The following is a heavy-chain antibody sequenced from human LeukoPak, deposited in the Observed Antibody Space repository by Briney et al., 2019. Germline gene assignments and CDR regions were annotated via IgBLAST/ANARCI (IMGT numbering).Heavy chain of an antibody. J-gene: IGHJ2*01. V-gene: IGHV4-59*08. CDR2: IYYSGST. Sequence: SETLSLTCTVSGGSISSYYWSWIRQPPGKGLEWIGYIYYSGSTNYNPSLKSRVTISVDPSKNQFSLKLSSVTAADTAVYYCARHHTGAYCSGGSCYRLNWYFDLWGCGTLVTVSS. D-gene: IGHD2-15*01. CDR1: GGSISSYY. CDR3: ARHHTGAYCSGGSCYRLNWYFDL.